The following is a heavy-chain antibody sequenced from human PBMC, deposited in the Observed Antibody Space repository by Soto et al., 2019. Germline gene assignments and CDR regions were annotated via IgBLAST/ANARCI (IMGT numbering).Heavy chain of an antibody. CDR1: GGTVASSHW. V-gene: IGHV4-4*02. D-gene: IGHD2-21*02. CDR3: AREIVTAGGNNYFDP. Sequence: SETLSLTCGVSGGTVASSHWWSWVRQSPGRGLEWIGNVYHTGDTNFNPSLQSRVTFSVDKSNNQFTLRLTSVTAADTAVYFCAREIVTAGGNNYFDPWGPGTLVTAPQ. J-gene: IGHJ5*02. CDR2: VYHTGDT.